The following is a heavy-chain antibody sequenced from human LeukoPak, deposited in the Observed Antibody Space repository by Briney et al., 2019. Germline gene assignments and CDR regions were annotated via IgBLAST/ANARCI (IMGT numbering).Heavy chain of an antibody. CDR3: ARGGRRYFDTNWFDP. V-gene: IGHV4-59*12. CDR2: IYYSGST. Sequence: PSETLSLTCTVSGGSISSYYWSWIRQPPGKGLEWIGYIYYSGSTNYNPSLKSRVTMSVDTSKNQFSLNLSSVTAADTAVYYCARGGRRYFDTNWFDPWGQGILVTVSS. J-gene: IGHJ5*02. CDR1: GGSISSYY. D-gene: IGHD3-9*01.